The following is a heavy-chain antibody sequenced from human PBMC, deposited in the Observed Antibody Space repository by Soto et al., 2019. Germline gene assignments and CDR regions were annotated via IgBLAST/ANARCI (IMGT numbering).Heavy chain of an antibody. CDR3: TTVMRYGSGSYYGYYYYPMDV. Sequence: SETLSLTCTVSGGSISSGIYYWSWIRQPPGKGLEWIGYIFYSGSAYYNPSLKSRVTISLDMSKNKFSLKVSSVTAADTAVYYCTTVMRYGSGSYYGYYYYPMDVWGQGTTVTVSS. D-gene: IGHD3-10*01. V-gene: IGHV4-30-4*01. J-gene: IGHJ6*02. CDR2: IFYSGSA. CDR1: GGSISSGIYY.